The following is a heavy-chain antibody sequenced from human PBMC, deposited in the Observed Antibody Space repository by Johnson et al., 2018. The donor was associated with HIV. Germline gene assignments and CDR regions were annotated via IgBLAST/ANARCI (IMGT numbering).Heavy chain of an antibody. Sequence: EQLVESGGGLVQPGGSLRLSCVASGFTVGTKYMSWIRQAPGKGLEWVSVIYSGGSTYYADSVKGRFTISRDNSKNTVYLQMNSLRGEDTAVYYCARDRGLDAFDIWGQGTMVTVSS. CDR3: ARDRGLDAFDI. CDR1: GFTVGTKY. J-gene: IGHJ3*02. D-gene: IGHD3-10*01. V-gene: IGHV3-66*01. CDR2: IYSGGST.